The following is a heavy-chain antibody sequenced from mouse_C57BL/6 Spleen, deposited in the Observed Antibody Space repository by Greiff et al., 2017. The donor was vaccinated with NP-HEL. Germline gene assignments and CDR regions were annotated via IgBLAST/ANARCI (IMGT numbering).Heavy chain of an antibody. CDR1: GYTFTDYE. Sequence: QVQLQQSGAELVRPGASMTLSCKASGYTFTDYEMHWVKQTPVHGLEWIGAIDPETGGTAYNQKFKGKAILTADKSSSTAYMELRSLTSEDSADYYCTRRYRAMDYWGQGTSVTVSS. V-gene: IGHV1-15*01. CDR2: IDPETGGT. D-gene: IGHD2-14*01. CDR3: TRRYRAMDY. J-gene: IGHJ4*01.